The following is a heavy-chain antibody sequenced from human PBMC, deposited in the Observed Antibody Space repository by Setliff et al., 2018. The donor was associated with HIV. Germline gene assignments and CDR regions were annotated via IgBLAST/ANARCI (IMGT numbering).Heavy chain of an antibody. CDR1: DASITADTFY. Sequence: SETLSLTCTVSDASITADTFYWNWLRQPPGKGPEWIGYIHNSGTTHYNPAFESRLIISLDMSNNRFSLNLASVTAADTAVYYCAREGNYIWGNYHYTLGYWGQGTLVTVSS. D-gene: IGHD3-16*02. CDR3: AREGNYIWGNYHYTLGY. V-gene: IGHV4-30-4*08. CDR2: IHNSGTT. J-gene: IGHJ4*02.